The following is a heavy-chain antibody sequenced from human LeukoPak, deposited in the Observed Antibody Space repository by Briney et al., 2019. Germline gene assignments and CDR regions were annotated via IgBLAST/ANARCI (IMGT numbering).Heavy chain of an antibody. CDR3: ARRGGNKGVHRFDY. CDR1: GGSISSYY. Sequence: PSETLSLTCTVSGGSISSYYWGWIRQPPGKGLEWIGEINHSGSTNYNPSLKSRVTISVDTSKNQFSLKLSSVTAADTAVYYCARRGGNKGVHRFDYWGQGTLVTVSS. V-gene: IGHV4-34*01. J-gene: IGHJ4*02. D-gene: IGHD1/OR15-1a*01. CDR2: INHSGST.